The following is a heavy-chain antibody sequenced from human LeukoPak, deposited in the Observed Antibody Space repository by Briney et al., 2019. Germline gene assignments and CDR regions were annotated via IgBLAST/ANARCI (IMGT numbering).Heavy chain of an antibody. D-gene: IGHD3-10*01. V-gene: IGHV4-59*01. J-gene: IGHJ4*02. CDR2: IYYSGST. CDR1: GGSISSYY. Sequence: SETLSLTCTVSGGSISSYYWSWIRQPPGKGLEWIGYIYYSGSTNYNPSLKSRVTIPVDTSKNQFSLKLSSVTAADTAVYYCASSFGNYALDYWGQGTLVTVSS. CDR3: ASSFGNYALDY.